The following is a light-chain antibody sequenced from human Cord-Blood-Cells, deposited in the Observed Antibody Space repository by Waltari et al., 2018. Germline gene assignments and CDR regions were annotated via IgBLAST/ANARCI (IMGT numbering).Light chain of an antibody. Sequence: QSALTQPASVSGSPGQSITISCTGTSSDVGGYNYVSWYQQHPGKAPKLMIYDGSKRPSGVSNRFSGSKSGNTASLTISGLQAEDEADYYCSSYTSSSTLGVFGGGTKLTVL. V-gene: IGLV2-14*01. CDR2: DGS. CDR1: SSDVGGYNY. J-gene: IGLJ2*01. CDR3: SSYTSSSTLGV.